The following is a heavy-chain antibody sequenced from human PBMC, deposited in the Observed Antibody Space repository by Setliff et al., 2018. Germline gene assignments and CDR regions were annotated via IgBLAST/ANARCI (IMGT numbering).Heavy chain of an antibody. CDR3: ASRTHPHVITGITQGGGWWYYYYMDV. CDR1: GGTFNTYG. V-gene: IGHV1-69*10. J-gene: IGHJ6*03. CDR2: IIPGLGIL. Sequence: ASVKVSCKASGGTFNTYGITWVRQAPAQGLEWMGGIIPGLGILDYAQKFQDRVTITADRSTSTAYMELSSLRSEDTAVYYCASRTHPHVITGITQGGGWWYYYYMDVWGKGTTVTV. D-gene: IGHD1-7*01.